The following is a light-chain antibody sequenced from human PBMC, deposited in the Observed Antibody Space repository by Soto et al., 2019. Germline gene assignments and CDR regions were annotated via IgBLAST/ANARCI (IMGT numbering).Light chain of an antibody. J-gene: IGKJ2*01. Sequence: DIVMTQSPDSLAVSLGERATINCKSSQSVFHKSNNKNYLAWYQQKPGQPPKLIIYWTSTRESGVPERFSGSGSGTDFTLTIKKLQAEDVAVYYCHQYYGNPSFGQGTKLEIK. CDR2: WTS. CDR1: QSVFHKSNNKNY. V-gene: IGKV4-1*01. CDR3: HQYYGNPS.